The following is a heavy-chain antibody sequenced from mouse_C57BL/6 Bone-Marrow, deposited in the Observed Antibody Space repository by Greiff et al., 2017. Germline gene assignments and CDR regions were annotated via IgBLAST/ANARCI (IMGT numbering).Heavy chain of an antibody. CDR3: ARGWGYFVY. D-gene: IGHD1-1*02. V-gene: IGHV1-50*01. CDR2: IDPSDSYT. J-gene: IGHJ2*01. Sequence: QVQLQQPGAELVKPGASVKLSCKASGYTFTSYWMQWVKQRPGQGLEWIGEIDPSDSYTNYNQKFKGKATLTVDTSSSTAYMQLSSLTSEDSAVYFCARGWGYFVYWGQGTTLTVAS. CDR1: GYTFTSYW.